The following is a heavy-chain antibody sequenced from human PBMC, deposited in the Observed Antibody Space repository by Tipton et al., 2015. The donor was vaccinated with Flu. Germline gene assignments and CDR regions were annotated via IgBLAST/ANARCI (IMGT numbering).Heavy chain of an antibody. D-gene: IGHD1-7*01. J-gene: IGHJ3*02. CDR1: GGSISSSSYY. CDR3: ARGDWNYWAFDI. Sequence: TLSLTCTVSGGSISSSSYYWSWIRQPPGKGLEWIGYIYYSGSTNYNPSLKSRVTISVDTSKNQFSLKLSSVAAADTAVYYCARGDWNYWAFDIWGQGTMVTVSS. V-gene: IGHV4-61*05. CDR2: IYYSGST.